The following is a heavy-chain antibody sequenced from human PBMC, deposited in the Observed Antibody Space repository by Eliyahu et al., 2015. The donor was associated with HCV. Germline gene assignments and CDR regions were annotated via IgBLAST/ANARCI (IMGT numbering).Heavy chain of an antibody. Sequence: EVQLLESGGGLVQPGGSLRLSCAASGFXFXSYAMSWVRQAPGKGLGWVSAISGSGGSTYYADSVKGRFTISRDNSKNTLYLQMNSLRAEDTAVYYCAKDAFYYDSSGSYLSFDYWGQGTLVTVSS. J-gene: IGHJ4*02. V-gene: IGHV3-23*01. CDR3: AKDAFYYDSSGSYLSFDY. CDR1: GFXFXSYA. D-gene: IGHD3-22*01. CDR2: ISGSGGST.